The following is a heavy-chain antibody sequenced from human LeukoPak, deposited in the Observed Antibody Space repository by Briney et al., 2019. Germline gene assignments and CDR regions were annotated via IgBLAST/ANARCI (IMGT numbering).Heavy chain of an antibody. CDR1: GDSISTSNSY. CDR2: IYYSGNT. V-gene: IGHV4-39*07. Sequence: SETLSLTCTVSGDSISTSNSYWGWIRQPPGKGLEWIGSIYYSGNTYYNASLKSRVTISVDTSKNQFSLKLSSVTAADTAVYYCARGAGYNLYYFDYWGQGTLVTVSS. CDR3: ARGAGYNLYYFDY. J-gene: IGHJ4*02. D-gene: IGHD5-24*01.